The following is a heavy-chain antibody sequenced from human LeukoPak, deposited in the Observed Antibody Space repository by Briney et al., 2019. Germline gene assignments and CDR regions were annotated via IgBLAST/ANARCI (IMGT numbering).Heavy chain of an antibody. CDR2: INHSGST. CDR3: ARRWHYYYMDV. V-gene: IGHV4-34*01. D-gene: IGHD4-23*01. Sequence: SETLSLTCAVYGGSFSGYYWSWIRQPPGKGLEWIGEINHSGSTNYNPSLKSRVTISVDTSKDQFSLKLSSVTAADTAVYYCARRWHYYYMDVWGKGTTVTVSS. CDR1: GGSFSGYY. J-gene: IGHJ6*03.